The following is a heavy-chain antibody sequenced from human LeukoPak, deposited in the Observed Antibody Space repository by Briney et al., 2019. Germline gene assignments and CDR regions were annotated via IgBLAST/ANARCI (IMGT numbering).Heavy chain of an antibody. D-gene: IGHD3-16*01. V-gene: IGHV1-18*01. J-gene: IGHJ4*02. CDR3: AGDMRDYVSFRY. Sequence: ASVKVSCKASGGTFGSYAISWVRQAPGQGLEWMGWISAYNGNTNYAQKLQGRVTMTTDTSTSTAYMELSSLRSEDTAVYYCAGDMRDYVSFRYWGQGTLVTVSS. CDR2: ISAYNGNT. CDR1: GGTFGSYA.